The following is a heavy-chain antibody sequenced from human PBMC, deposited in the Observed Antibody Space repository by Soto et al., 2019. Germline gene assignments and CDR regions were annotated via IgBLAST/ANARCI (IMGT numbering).Heavy chain of an antibody. CDR2: IWYDGSNK. V-gene: IGHV3-33*01. D-gene: IGHD3-10*02. Sequence: QVQLVESGGGVVQPGRCLRLSCAASGFTFRNYGMHWVRQAPGKGLEWLAVIWYDGSNKYYADSVKGRFTISRDNSKNTLYLQMSSLRAEDTAVYYCARDVRSRRYDLWGQGTLVIVSS. CDR3: ARDVRSRRYDL. J-gene: IGHJ5*02. CDR1: GFTFRNYG.